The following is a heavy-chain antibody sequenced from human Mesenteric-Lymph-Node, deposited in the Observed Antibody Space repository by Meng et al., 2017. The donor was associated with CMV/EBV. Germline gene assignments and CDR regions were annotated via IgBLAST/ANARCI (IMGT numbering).Heavy chain of an antibody. CDR2: ISSSSSYI. V-gene: IGHV3-21*01. Sequence: GESLKISCAASGFTFSSYSMNWVRQAPGKGLEWVSSISSSSSYIYYADSVKGRFTISRDNAKNSLYLQMNSLRAEDTAVYYCAKDPHEFWTGYFLDSWGQGTLVTVSS. CDR1: GFTFSSYS. D-gene: IGHD3/OR15-3a*01. J-gene: IGHJ4*02. CDR3: AKDPHEFWTGYFLDS.